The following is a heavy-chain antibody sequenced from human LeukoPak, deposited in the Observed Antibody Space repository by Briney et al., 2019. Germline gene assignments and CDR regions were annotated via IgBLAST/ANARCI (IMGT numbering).Heavy chain of an antibody. CDR1: GYTFTGYY. D-gene: IGHD3-22*01. CDR2: INPNSGGT. Sequence: GASVKVSCKASGYTFTGYYMHWVRQVPGQGLEWMGWINPNSGGTNYAQKFQGRVTMTRDTSISTAYMELSRLRSDDTAVYYCARSLKYYYDSSGYYPHYFDYWGQGTLVTVSS. CDR3: ARSLKYYYDSSGYYPHYFDY. V-gene: IGHV1-2*02. J-gene: IGHJ4*02.